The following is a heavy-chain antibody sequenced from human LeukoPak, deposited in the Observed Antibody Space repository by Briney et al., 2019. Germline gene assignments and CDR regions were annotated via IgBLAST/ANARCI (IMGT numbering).Heavy chain of an antibody. CDR1: GFTLSTYA. D-gene: IGHD3-10*01. CDR2: ISSSSSYI. J-gene: IGHJ4*02. Sequence: PGGSLRLSCAASGFTLSTYAMSWVRQAPGKGLEWVSSISSSSSYIYYADSVKGRFTISRDNAKNSLYLQMNSLRAEDTAVYYCARAVARRFGELYDYFDYWGQGTLVTVSS. V-gene: IGHV3-21*01. CDR3: ARAVARRFGELYDYFDY.